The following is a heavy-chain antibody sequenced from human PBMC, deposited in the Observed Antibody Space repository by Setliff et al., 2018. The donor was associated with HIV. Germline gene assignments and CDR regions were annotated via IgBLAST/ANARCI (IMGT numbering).Heavy chain of an antibody. Sequence: KPSETLSLTCTVSGGSISGYFWNWIRQPPGKGLEWIGYIYHSGSTNYNPSLESRVSISVDTSKNQFSLKLSSVTAADTAVYYCARGDTRNYYGGDYFDYWGQGSLVTVSS. J-gene: IGHJ4*02. CDR2: IYHSGST. V-gene: IGHV4-59*01. CDR3: ARGDTRNYYGGDYFDY. CDR1: GGSISGYF. D-gene: IGHD1-26*01.